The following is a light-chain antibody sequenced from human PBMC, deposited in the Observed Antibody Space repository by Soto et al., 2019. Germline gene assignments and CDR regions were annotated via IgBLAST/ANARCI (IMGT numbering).Light chain of an antibody. Sequence: EIVITQSPSTLSVSPGERATLSCRASQSVSSNLAWYQQKPGQAPRLLIYGASTRATAIPARFSGSGSGTEFTLTISSLQSEDFAVYYCEQYNNWPHAFGGGTKVDIK. CDR2: GAS. J-gene: IGKJ4*01. V-gene: IGKV3-15*01. CDR3: EQYNNWPHA. CDR1: QSVSSN.